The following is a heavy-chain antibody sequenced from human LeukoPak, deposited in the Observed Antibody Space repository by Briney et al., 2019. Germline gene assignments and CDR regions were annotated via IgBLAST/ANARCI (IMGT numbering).Heavy chain of an antibody. CDR3: AIMTTYYDSSAYYPFQH. Sequence: HPGGSLRLSCAASGFTFSGYWMTWVRQAPGKGLEWVANIKQDGSEKFYVDSVKGRFTISRDNAKNSVFLQINSLRDEDTAVYYCAIMTTYYDSSAYYPFQHWGQGTLVTVSS. V-gene: IGHV3-7*01. CDR1: GFTFSGYW. J-gene: IGHJ1*01. D-gene: IGHD3-22*01. CDR2: IKQDGSEK.